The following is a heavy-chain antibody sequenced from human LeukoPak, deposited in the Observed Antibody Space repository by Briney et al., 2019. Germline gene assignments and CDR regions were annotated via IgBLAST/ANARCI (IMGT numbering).Heavy chain of an antibody. CDR2: ISYNGSDV. V-gene: IGHV3-30*18. D-gene: IGHD2-8*01. CDR3: AKAGCSSARCYTNY. Sequence: GRSLRLSCAASGFAFSTYAMHWGRQAPGKGLEWVAVISYNGSDVYYGDSVKGRFTISRDNSRNTLYLQMNRLRVEDTAVYHCAKAGCSSARCYTNYWGQGTSVTVSS. CDR1: GFAFSTYA. J-gene: IGHJ4*02.